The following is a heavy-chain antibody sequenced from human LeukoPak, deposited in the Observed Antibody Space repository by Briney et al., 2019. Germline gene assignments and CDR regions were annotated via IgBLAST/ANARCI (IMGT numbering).Heavy chain of an antibody. D-gene: IGHD2-2*01. CDR3: ARPSLCSSTSCYGAFDI. CDR1: GYSFTSYW. V-gene: IGHV5-51*01. J-gene: IGHJ3*02. CDR2: IYPGGSDT. Sequence: LGESLKISCKGSGYSFTSYWIGWVRQMPGKGLEWMGIIYPGGSDTRYSPSFQGQVTISADKSISTAYLQWSSLKASDTAMYYCARPSLCSSTSCYGAFDIWGQGTMVTVSS.